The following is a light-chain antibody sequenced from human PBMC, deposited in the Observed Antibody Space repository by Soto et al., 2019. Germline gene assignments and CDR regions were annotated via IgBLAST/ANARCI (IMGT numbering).Light chain of an antibody. J-gene: IGKJ2*01. CDR3: QQFDDSRPAFT. CDR2: GAP. V-gene: IGKV3-20*01. CDR1: QTVNSRY. Sequence: ERVLTQSPGTLSLSPGERATLSCRASQTVNSRYLTWYQHKPGQAPRLLIYGAPIRATGIPDRFSGSRSGADFSLTITRLEPEDSAVYYCQQFDDSRPAFTFGQGTKLEI.